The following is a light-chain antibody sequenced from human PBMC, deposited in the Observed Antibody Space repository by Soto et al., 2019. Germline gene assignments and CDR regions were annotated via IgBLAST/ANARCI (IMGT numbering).Light chain of an antibody. CDR2: DVN. CDR3: CSYASSSTRVI. J-gene: IGLJ2*01. CDR1: SSDVGGYNF. Sequence: QSALTQPASVSGSPGQSITISCTGTSSDVGGYNFVSWYQQHPGKAPKLMIYDVNIRPSGISTRFSGSKSGNTASLTISGLQAEDEADYYCCSYASSSTRVIFGGGTKLTVL. V-gene: IGLV2-14*03.